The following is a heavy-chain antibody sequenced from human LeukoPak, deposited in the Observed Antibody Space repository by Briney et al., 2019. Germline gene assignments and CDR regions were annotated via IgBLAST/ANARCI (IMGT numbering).Heavy chain of an antibody. Sequence: GSLRLSCAASGFTFTSYSMSWVRQAPGKGLEWVSGTSDHGDYTYYADSVKGRFTISRDNSKNTLYLQMNSLRAEDTAVYYCARVSDFWSGQPYYYYYGMDVWGQGTTVTVSS. CDR2: TSDHGDYT. CDR3: ARVSDFWSGQPYYYYYGMDV. J-gene: IGHJ6*02. D-gene: IGHD3-3*01. CDR1: GFTFTSYS. V-gene: IGHV3-23*01.